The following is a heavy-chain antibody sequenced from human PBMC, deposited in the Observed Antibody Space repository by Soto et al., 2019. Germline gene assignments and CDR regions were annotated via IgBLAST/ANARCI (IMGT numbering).Heavy chain of an antibody. CDR1: GFAFYNYE. V-gene: IGHV3-48*03. D-gene: IGHD1-20*01. Sequence: MQLVESGGGLVQPGMSLRLSCEASGFAFYNYEMNWVRQAPGKGLEWVSYISRNGTTAYYADSVKGRFTISRDNAKNSLYLQMNSLRVEDTAVYYCARDMYNWNDNADAFYVWGQGTMVAVS. J-gene: IGHJ3*01. CDR2: ISRNGTTA. CDR3: ARDMYNWNDNADAFYV.